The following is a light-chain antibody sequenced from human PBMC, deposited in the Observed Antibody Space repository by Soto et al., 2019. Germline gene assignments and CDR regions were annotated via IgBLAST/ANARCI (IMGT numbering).Light chain of an antibody. J-gene: IGKJ1*01. CDR1: QSISSS. CDR2: DAS. V-gene: IGKV1-5*01. Sequence: MTQSPSTLSASVGDRVTITCRASQSISSSLAWYQQKPGKAPKLLIYDASNLESGVPSIFSGSGSGTEFTLTISSLPSDDFATYYCQQYSTYSTFGQGTRVEIK. CDR3: QQYSTYST.